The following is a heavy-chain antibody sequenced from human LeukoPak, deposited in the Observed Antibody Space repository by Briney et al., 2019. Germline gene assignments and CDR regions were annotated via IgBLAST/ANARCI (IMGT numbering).Heavy chain of an antibody. V-gene: IGHV3-33*01. CDR2: IWYDGSNK. Sequence: GGSLRLSCAASGFTFSSYGMHWVRQAPGKGLEWVAVIWYDGSNKYYADSVKGRFTISRDNSKNTLYLQMNSLRAEDTAVYYCARVSSGGGWYETLDYWGQGTLVTVSS. J-gene: IGHJ4*02. CDR3: ARVSSGGGWYETLDY. D-gene: IGHD6-19*01. CDR1: GFTFSSYG.